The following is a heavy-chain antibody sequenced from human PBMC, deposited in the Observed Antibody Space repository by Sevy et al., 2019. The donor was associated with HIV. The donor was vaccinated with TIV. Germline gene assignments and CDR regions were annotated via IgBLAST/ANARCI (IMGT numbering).Heavy chain of an antibody. V-gene: IGHV4-61*02. J-gene: IGHJ6*02. CDR1: GDSISSGNHW. CDR2: IYTSGRT. Sequence: SETLSLTCTVSGDSISSGNHWWSWIRQPAGKGLEWIGRIYTSGRTIYNSVLRSRVTMSVDTSTNQFFLNLNSVTAADTAVYYCARDGIRRDYYHGMDVWGQGTTVTVSS. D-gene: IGHD1-26*01. CDR3: ARDGIRRDYYHGMDV.